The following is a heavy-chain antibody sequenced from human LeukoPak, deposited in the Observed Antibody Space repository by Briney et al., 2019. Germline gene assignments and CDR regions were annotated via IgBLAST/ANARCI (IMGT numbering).Heavy chain of an antibody. CDR3: ASDLAAAGTEYYFDY. Sequence: ASVKVSCKASGYTFTSYYMHWVRQAPGQGLEWMGWINPNSGGTNYAQKFQGRVTMTRDTSISTAYMELSRLRSDDTAVYYCASDLAAAGTEYYFDYWGQGTLVTVSS. CDR2: INPNSGGT. J-gene: IGHJ4*02. CDR1: GYTFTSYY. V-gene: IGHV1-2*02. D-gene: IGHD6-13*01.